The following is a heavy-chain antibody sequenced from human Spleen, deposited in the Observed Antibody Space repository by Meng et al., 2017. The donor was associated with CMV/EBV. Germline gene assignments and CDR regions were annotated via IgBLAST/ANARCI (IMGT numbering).Heavy chain of an antibody. Sequence: GGSLRLSCAASGFTFTTYAMSWVRQAPGQGLEWVSGVSGSGESTYYADSVKGRFTISRDNSRNTLYLQMNSLRAEDTAVYYCAKDEMYSIGLHHSWGQGTLVTVSS. CDR2: VSGSGEST. J-gene: IGHJ4*02. D-gene: IGHD5-18*01. CDR1: GFTFTTYA. V-gene: IGHV3-23*01. CDR3: AKDEMYSIGLHHS.